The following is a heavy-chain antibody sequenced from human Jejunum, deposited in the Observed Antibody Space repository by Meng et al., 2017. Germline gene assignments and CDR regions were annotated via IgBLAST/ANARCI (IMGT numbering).Heavy chain of an antibody. CDR3: AKANWDHPFDC. V-gene: IGHV3-9*01. CDR1: GFTFGDYT. D-gene: IGHD7-27*01. J-gene: IGHJ4*02. Sequence: GGSLRLSCTASGFTFGDYTMHWVRQPPGKGLQWVSGTTGNSDTTDYTDSVKGRFTISRDNAKNSLFLQMDSLRAEDTAFYFCAKANWDHPFDCWGQGTLVTVSS. CDR2: TTGNSDTT.